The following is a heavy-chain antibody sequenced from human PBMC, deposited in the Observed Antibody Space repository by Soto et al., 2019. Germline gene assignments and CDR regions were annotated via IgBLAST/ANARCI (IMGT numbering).Heavy chain of an antibody. V-gene: IGHV5-51*01. CDR3: ARPGRDGYNLDAFDI. Sequence: GESLKISCKGSGYRFTSYWIGWVRQMPGKGLEWMGIIYPGDSDTRFSPSFQGQVTISADKSISTAYLQWSSLKASDTAMYYCARPGRDGYNLDAFDIWGQGTMVTVSS. CDR2: IYPGDSDT. D-gene: IGHD5-12*01. J-gene: IGHJ3*02. CDR1: GYRFTSYW.